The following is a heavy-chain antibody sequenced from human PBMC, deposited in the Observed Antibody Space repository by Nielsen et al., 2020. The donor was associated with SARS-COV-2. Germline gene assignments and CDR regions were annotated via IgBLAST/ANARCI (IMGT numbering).Heavy chain of an antibody. V-gene: IGHV3-23*01. CDR1: GFMFSTYA. Sequence: GESLKISCAASGFMFSTYAMSWVRQAPGKGLEWVSGIIGSGGRTHYADSVEGRFTISRDNSKNTLYLQMNSLRAEDTAVYYCAKAFRSSDWVWAATDFWGQGTLVTVSS. D-gene: IGHD6-25*01. J-gene: IGHJ4*02. CDR2: IIGSGGRT. CDR3: AKAFRSSDWVWAATDF.